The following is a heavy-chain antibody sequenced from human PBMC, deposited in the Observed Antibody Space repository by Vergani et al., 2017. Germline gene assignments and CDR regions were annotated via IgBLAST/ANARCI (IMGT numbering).Heavy chain of an antibody. V-gene: IGHV3-30*14. J-gene: IGHJ4*02. CDR3: VRVHKPQFIAAAGPFDY. CDR2: ISYDGSNK. CDR1: GFTFSSYA. Sequence: QVQLVESGGGVVQPGRSLRLSCAVSGFTFSSYAMHWVRQAPVKGLEWEAVISYDGSNKYYADSLKGRFTISRDNSKNTLYLQMSSLRAEDTAVYYCVRVHKPQFIAAAGPFDYWGQGTLVTVSA. D-gene: IGHD6-13*01.